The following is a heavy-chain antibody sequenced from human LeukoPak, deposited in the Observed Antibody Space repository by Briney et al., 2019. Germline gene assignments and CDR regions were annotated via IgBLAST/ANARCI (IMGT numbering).Heavy chain of an antibody. D-gene: IGHD6-6*01. CDR3: ARDKGQSGSSGIYESYMDV. CDR1: GGSLRGHS. V-gene: IGHV4-59*11. Sequence: PSETLSLTCTVSGGSLRGHSWGWIRQPPGQGLEYIGDFYIGRTTNYNRSLKSRVTISLDTSKRQLSLTVNSVTAADTAVYFCARDKGQSGSSGIYESYMDVWGPGTTVIVSS. J-gene: IGHJ6*03. CDR2: FYIGRTT.